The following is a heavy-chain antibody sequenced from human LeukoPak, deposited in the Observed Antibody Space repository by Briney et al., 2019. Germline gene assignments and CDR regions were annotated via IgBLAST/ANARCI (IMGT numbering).Heavy chain of an antibody. Sequence: GRSLRLSCTGSGFIFGDYGLSWVRQAPGKGLEWVGFIRGKAYGGTTQYAASVKGRFTISRDDSKSIAYLQMNSLKTEDMAVYYCRSTATGEPDHWGQGTLVSVSS. V-gene: IGHV3-49*04. CDR1: GFIFGDYG. J-gene: IGHJ4*02. CDR3: RSTATGEPDH. CDR2: IRGKAYGGTT. D-gene: IGHD7-27*01.